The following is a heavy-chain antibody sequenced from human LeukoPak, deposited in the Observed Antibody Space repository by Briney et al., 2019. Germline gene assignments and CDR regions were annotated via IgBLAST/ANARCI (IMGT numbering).Heavy chain of an antibody. Sequence: GVSLRLSCAASGFTFSDYYMSWIRQAPGKGLEWVSYISSSGSTIYYADSVKGRFTISRGNAKNSLYLQMNSLRAEDTAVYYCARERRIAAAGDFDYWGQGTLVTVSS. CDR2: ISSSGSTI. V-gene: IGHV3-11*01. CDR3: ARERRIAAAGDFDY. J-gene: IGHJ4*02. D-gene: IGHD6-13*01. CDR1: GFTFSDYY.